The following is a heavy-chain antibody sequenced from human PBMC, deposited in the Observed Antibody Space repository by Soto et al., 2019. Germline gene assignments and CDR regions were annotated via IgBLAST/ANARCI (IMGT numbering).Heavy chain of an antibody. D-gene: IGHD2-2*01. J-gene: IGHJ6*02. CDR3: ARVLVPAANYYYYGMDV. CDR1: GYTFTSYD. CDR2: MNPNSGNT. Sequence: QVQLVQSGAEVKKPGASVKVSCKASGYTFTSYDINWVRQATGQGLEWMGWMNPNSGNTGYAQKCQGRVTMARNTSISTAYMELSSLRSEDTAVYYCARVLVPAANYYYYGMDVWGQGTTVTVSS. V-gene: IGHV1-8*01.